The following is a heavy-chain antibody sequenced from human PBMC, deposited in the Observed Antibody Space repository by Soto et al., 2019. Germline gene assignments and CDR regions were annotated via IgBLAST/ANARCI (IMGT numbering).Heavy chain of an antibody. J-gene: IGHJ6*02. CDR2: IYYSGST. Sequence: SETLSLTCTVSGGSISSYYWSWIRQPPGKGLEWIGYIYYSGSTNYNPSLKSRVTISVDTSKNQFSLKLSSVTAADTAVYYCARIWTGDGTTDYYYYGMDVWGQGTTVTVSS. V-gene: IGHV4-59*01. D-gene: IGHD1-7*01. CDR1: GGSISSYY. CDR3: ARIWTGDGTTDYYYYGMDV.